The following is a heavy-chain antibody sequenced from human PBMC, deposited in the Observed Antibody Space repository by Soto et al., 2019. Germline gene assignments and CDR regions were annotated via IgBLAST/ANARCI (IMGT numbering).Heavy chain of an antibody. CDR2: IFDVATA. CDR3: ARDRRGRADGFIYYYGMEV. D-gene: IGHD6-13*01. V-gene: IGHV4-61*01. J-gene: IGHJ6*02. CDR1: GESVGRGTNY. Sequence: QVQLQESGPGLMKPSGTLSLICSVSGESVGRGTNYWSWVRQAPGRGLEWIGYIFDVATAIYNPSFESRVSISLDAAKNQVSLKLTSVTAADTAIYYCARDRRGRADGFIYYYGMEVWGQGTSVTVSS.